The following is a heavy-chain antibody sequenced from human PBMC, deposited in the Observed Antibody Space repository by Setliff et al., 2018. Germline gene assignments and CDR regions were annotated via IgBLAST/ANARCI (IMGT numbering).Heavy chain of an antibody. CDR3: FGAGTCSY. CDR1: GLSYTNDW. V-gene: IGHV3-7*01. J-gene: IGHJ4*02. CDR2: INPDGSEK. Sequence: GGSLRLSCTASGLSYTNDWVSWVRQAPGKGLEWLASINPDGSEKYYVDSVKGRFTISRDNAKNSLSLQMNSLRTEDTAVYYCFGAGTCSYWGQGTLVTV. D-gene: IGHD3-10*01.